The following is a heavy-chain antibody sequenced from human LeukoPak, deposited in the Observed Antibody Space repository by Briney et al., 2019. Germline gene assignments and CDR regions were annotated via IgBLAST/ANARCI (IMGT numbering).Heavy chain of an antibody. CDR3: AAGRFLEWLSETGAPFDY. J-gene: IGHJ4*02. V-gene: IGHV1-58*01. Sequence: SVKVSCKASGFTFTSSAVQWVRQARGQRLEWIGWIVVGSGNTNYAQKFQERVTITRDMSTSTAYMELSSLRSEDTAVYYCAAGRFLEWLSETGAPFDYWGQGTLVTVSS. CDR2: IVVGSGNT. D-gene: IGHD3-3*01. CDR1: GFTFTSSA.